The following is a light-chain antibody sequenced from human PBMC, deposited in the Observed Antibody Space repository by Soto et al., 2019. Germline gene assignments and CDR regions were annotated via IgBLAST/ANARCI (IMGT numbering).Light chain of an antibody. V-gene: IGLV1-40*01. CDR1: SSNIGAGYD. J-gene: IGLJ2*01. Sequence: QSVLTQPPSVSGAPGQRVTISCTGSSSNIGAGYDVHWYQQLPGTAPKILIYGNSNRPSGVPDRFSGSKSGTSASLAITGLQAEDEADYYCQSYDSSLSGVVFGGGTKLTAL. CDR2: GNS. CDR3: QSYDSSLSGVV.